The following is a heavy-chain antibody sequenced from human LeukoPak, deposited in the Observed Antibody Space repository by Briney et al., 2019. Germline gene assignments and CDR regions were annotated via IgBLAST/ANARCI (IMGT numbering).Heavy chain of an antibody. CDR1: GDSFTSYY. CDR3: AGELFTVTKGFYI. Sequence: SATLSLTCAVSGDSFTSYYLTWIRQPPGRGLEWIGYICYIGTTNYNPSIKSRITISTDTSKNQISLKLRSVTTADTAVYYCAGELFTVTKGFYIWGRGKRVSVSS. V-gene: IGHV4-59*01. J-gene: IGHJ3*02. CDR2: ICYIGTT. D-gene: IGHD4-17*01.